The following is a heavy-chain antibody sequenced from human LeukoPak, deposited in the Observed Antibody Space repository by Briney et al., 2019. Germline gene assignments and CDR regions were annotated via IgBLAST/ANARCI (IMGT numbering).Heavy chain of an antibody. CDR3: AEVERRNY. J-gene: IGHJ4*02. Sequence: PSETLSLTCAVSGYSNSSGYYWGWIRQPPGKGLEWIGSIYHSGSTYYNPSLKSRVTISVDTSKNQFSLKLRSVTAADTAVYYCAEVERRNYWGQGTLVTVSS. D-gene: IGHD1-1*01. V-gene: IGHV4-38-2*01. CDR2: IYHSGST. CDR1: GYSNSSGYY.